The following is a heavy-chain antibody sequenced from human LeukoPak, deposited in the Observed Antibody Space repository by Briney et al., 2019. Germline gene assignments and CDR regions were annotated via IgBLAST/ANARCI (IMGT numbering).Heavy chain of an antibody. Sequence: SGGSLRLSCAASGFTFSSYAMHWVRQAPGKGLEWVANISYDGSDKYYADSVKGRLTISRDNSKSTLYLQMISLRTEDTAVYYCARADGSVAGPPSGHWGQGTLVTVSS. J-gene: IGHJ4*02. CDR2: ISYDGSDK. CDR1: GFTFSSYA. V-gene: IGHV3-30-3*01. D-gene: IGHD6-19*01. CDR3: ARADGSVAGPPSGH.